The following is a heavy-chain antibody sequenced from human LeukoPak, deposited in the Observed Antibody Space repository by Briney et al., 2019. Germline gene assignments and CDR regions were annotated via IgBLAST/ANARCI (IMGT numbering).Heavy chain of an antibody. J-gene: IGHJ6*03. Sequence: GESLKISCKGSGYQFTTYWIGWVRQMPGKGLEWMGVIYPGDSETTYSPSFQGQVTISADKSRSTAYLQWSSLKASDTAIYYCARHRRAIAASATGRFSYYYLDVWGEGTTVTISS. CDR2: IYPGDSET. D-gene: IGHD6-13*01. CDR1: GYQFTTYW. CDR3: ARHRRAIAASATGRFSYYYLDV. V-gene: IGHV5-51*01.